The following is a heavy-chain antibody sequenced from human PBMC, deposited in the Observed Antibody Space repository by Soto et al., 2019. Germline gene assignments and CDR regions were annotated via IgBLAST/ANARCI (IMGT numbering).Heavy chain of an antibody. CDR1: GFTFDDYA. D-gene: IGHD6-13*01. V-gene: IGHV3-9*01. Sequence: GGSLRLSCAASGFTFDDYAMHWVRQAPGKGLEWVSGISWNSGSIGYADSVKGRFTISRDNAKNSLYLQMNSLRAEDTALYYCAKDSMGQSSSPRSTGNYYMDVWGKGTTVTVSS. CDR3: AKDSMGQSSSPRSTGNYYMDV. CDR2: ISWNSGSI. J-gene: IGHJ6*03.